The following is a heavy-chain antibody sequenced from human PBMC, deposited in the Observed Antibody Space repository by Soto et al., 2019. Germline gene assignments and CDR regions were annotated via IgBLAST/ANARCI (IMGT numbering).Heavy chain of an antibody. CDR2: IYTTGST. J-gene: IGHJ4*02. V-gene: IGHV4-4*07. CDR3: ARDDAGITAAGVY. Sequence: QVQLQESGPGLVKPSETLSLTCTVSGGSISGYYWSWIRQPAGKGLESIGRIYTTGSTNYNPSLKSRGTMSLDTSQNQFSLKLTSVTAADTAVYYCARDDAGITAAGVYWGQGTLVTVSS. D-gene: IGHD6-13*01. CDR1: GGSISGYY.